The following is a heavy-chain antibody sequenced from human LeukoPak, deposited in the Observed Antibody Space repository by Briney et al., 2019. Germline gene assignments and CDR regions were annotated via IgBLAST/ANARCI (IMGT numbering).Heavy chain of an antibody. Sequence: SETLSLTCTVSGYSISSGYYWGWIRQPPGKGLEWIGNIYHSGSTYYNPSLKSRVTISVDTSKNQFSLKLSSVTAADTAVYYCARVSYYYGSGSPYYFDYWGQGTLVTVSS. CDR2: IYHSGST. CDR1: GYSISSGYY. J-gene: IGHJ4*02. D-gene: IGHD3-10*01. V-gene: IGHV4-38-2*02. CDR3: ARVSYYYGSGSPYYFDY.